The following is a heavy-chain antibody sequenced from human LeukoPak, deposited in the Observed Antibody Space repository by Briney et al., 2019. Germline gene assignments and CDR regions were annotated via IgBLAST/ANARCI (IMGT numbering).Heavy chain of an antibody. CDR3: ARARREAETGTTGINWFDP. J-gene: IGHJ5*02. CDR1: GFTFSTYG. V-gene: IGHV3-30*03. Sequence: PGGSLRLSCAASGFTFSTYGMHWVRQAPGKGLEWVATISHDGSNKNYGDSVKGRFTISRDNAKNSLYLQMNSLRAEDTAVYYCARARREAETGTTGINWFDPWGQGTLVTVSS. CDR2: ISHDGSNK. D-gene: IGHD1-7*01.